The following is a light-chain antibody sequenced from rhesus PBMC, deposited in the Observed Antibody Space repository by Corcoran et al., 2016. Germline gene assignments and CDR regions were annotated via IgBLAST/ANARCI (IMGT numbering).Light chain of an antibody. Sequence: DIQMTQSPSSLSASIGDRVSITCRASQDISNNIVWYQQKPGKTPKVLIYEASSLESGTPSRFSGSGSGTDFTLTITSLQSEAFATYYCQHYYRAPHSFGQGTKVEI. CDR1: QDISNN. CDR3: QHYYRAPHS. CDR2: EAS. J-gene: IGKJ2*01. V-gene: IGKV1S17*01.